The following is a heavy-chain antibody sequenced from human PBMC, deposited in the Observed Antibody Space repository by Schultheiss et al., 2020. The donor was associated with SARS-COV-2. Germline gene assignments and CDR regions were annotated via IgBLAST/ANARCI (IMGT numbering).Heavy chain of an antibody. D-gene: IGHD4-17*01. CDR3: ARGGDYPPYFDY. V-gene: IGHV3-33*01. CDR2: IWYDGSNK. CDR1: GFTFSSYS. J-gene: IGHJ4*02. Sequence: GESLKISCAASGFTFSSYSMNWVRQAPGKGLEWVAVIWYDGSNKYYADSVKGRFTISRDNSKNTLYLQMNSLRAEDTAVYYCARGGDYPPYFDYWGQGTLVTVSS.